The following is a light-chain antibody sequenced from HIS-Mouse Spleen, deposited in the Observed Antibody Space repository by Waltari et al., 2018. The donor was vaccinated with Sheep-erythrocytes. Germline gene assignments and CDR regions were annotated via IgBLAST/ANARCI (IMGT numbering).Light chain of an antibody. J-gene: IGKJ2*01. CDR3: EQHNSYPHT. Sequence: DIQLTQSPSFLSASVGDRVTITCRARQGISRYLAWYQQKPGKAPKHLFYAASTLQSGVPSRFSGSGSGTEVTLTISSLQPEDCATYYCEQHNSYPHTFGQGTKLKIK. CDR1: QGISRY. V-gene: IGKV1-9*01. CDR2: AAS.